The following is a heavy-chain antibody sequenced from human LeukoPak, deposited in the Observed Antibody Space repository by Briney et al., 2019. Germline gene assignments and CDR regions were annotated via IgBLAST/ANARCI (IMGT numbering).Heavy chain of an antibody. CDR1: GGSISTYY. V-gene: IGHV4-59*12. D-gene: IGHD1-26*01. CDR3: ARPPYSGSPGVFQH. CDR2: IYYTGST. Sequence: SETLSLTCTVSGGSISTYYWSWIRQPPGKGLEWIGNIYYTGSTIYNPSLESRVTMSVDTSISTAYLQWSSLKASDTAMYYCARPPYSGSPGVFQHWGQGTLVTVSS. J-gene: IGHJ1*01.